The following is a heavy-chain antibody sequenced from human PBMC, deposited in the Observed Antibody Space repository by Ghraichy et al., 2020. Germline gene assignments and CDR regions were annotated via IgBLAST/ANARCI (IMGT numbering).Heavy chain of an antibody. CDR3: SRICSATTCFVLGRDGMDV. CDR1: GDSFTSSAYF. CDR2: TYYTGST. V-gene: IGHV4-31*03. Sequence: SETLSLTCTVSGDSFTSSAYFWAWVRQRPGKGLESIGYTYYTGSTSYNPSLQGRVTISVETSKRQFSLSRSSVTAADTAVYYCSRICSATTCFVLGRDGMDVWGQGTTVTISS. J-gene: IGHJ6*02. D-gene: IGHD2-2*01.